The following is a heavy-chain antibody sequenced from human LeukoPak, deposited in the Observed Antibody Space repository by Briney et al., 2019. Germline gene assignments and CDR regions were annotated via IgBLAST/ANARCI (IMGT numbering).Heavy chain of an antibody. Sequence: GGSLRLSCTASGFSFSGHWMHWARQLPGKGLVWVSRISPTGSTTSYADSVKGRFTVSRDNAKNTLYLQVNNLRAGDTAVYYRARGPNSNWSGLDFWGQGTLLTVSS. V-gene: IGHV3-74*01. D-gene: IGHD6-6*01. J-gene: IGHJ4*02. CDR2: ISPTGSTT. CDR1: GFSFSGHW. CDR3: ARGPNSNWSGLDF.